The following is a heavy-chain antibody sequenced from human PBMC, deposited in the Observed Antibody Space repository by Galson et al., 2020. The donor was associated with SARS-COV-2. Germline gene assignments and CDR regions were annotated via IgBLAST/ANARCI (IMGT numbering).Heavy chain of an antibody. J-gene: IGHJ4*02. CDR3: ASSLLGDYFDY. D-gene: IGHD7-27*01. CDR2: IWYDGSNK. V-gene: IGHV3-33*01. Sequence: GEYLKLYCAASGFPFSSYGMHWVRQAPGKGLEWVAIIWYDGSNKYYADSVKGRFTISRDNSKNTLYLQMNSLRAEDTAVYYCASSLLGDYFDYWGQGTLVTVSS. CDR1: GFPFSSYG.